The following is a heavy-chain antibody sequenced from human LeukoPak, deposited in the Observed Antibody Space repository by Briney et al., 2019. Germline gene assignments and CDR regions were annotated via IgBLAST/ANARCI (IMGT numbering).Heavy chain of an antibody. J-gene: IGHJ4*02. D-gene: IGHD6-13*01. Sequence: GGSLRLSCAASGFTFCSYSVNWVRQAPGEGLEWVSSISGSSIYIYYADSVKGRFTISRDNAKHSLYLQIHTLRAEDTSVYYCERAPMGIAYRGAFYYWGQGTLVTVSS. CDR2: ISGSSIYI. CDR1: GFTFCSYS. V-gene: IGHV3-21*01. CDR3: ERAPMGIAYRGAFYY.